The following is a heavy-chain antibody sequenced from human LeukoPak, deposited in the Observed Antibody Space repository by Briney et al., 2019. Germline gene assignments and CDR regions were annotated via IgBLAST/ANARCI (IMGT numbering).Heavy chain of an antibody. CDR3: ARDYADYDGYFFFDY. J-gene: IGHJ4*02. D-gene: IGHD4-17*01. CDR1: GFTFNNYA. CDR2: ISGGGETT. Sequence: GGSLRLSCAASGFTFNNYAMNWVRQAPGKGLEWVSSISGGGETTYYADSAKGRFTISRDNSQNTLYLQMNSLRAEDTAVYYCARDYADYDGYFFFDYWGQGTLVTVSS. V-gene: IGHV3-23*01.